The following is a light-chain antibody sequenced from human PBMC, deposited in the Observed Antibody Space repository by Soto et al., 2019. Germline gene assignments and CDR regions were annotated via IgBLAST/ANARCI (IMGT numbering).Light chain of an antibody. CDR1: QSISSW. J-gene: IGKJ1*01. Sequence: DIQMTQSPSTLSASVGDRVTITCRASQSISSWLAWYQQKPGKAPKLLMYKASYLQNGVPSRFSGSGSGTEFTLTISSLLPDDSAAYHCQQSISYPRTFGPGTMVEMK. V-gene: IGKV1-5*03. CDR2: KAS. CDR3: QQSISYPRT.